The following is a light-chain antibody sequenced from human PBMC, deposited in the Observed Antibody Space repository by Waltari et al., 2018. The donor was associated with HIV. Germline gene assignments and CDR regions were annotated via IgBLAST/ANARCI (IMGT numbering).Light chain of an antibody. CDR2: KDT. J-gene: IGLJ2*01. CDR1: ALPQLF. Sequence: FELTQPPSLSVSPGQQARIPCSGVALPQLFAYWFQQKSGQAPVLLIFKDTERQTGIPARFSGSSSGTVATLTISGVRAEDEADYYCQSSDTSGTYFGGGTKLTVL. CDR3: QSSDTSGTY. V-gene: IGLV3-25*03.